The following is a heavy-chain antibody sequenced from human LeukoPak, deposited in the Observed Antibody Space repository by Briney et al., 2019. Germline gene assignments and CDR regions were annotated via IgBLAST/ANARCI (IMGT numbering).Heavy chain of an antibody. CDR2: ISSDIST. D-gene: IGHD2/OR15-2a*01. CDR3: AKDGTSYYYIYY. J-gene: IGHJ4*02. Sequence: GGSLRLSCVASGFTVSSNYMSWVRQAPGKGLEWVSLISSDISTYYADSVKGRFTISRDNSKNTLYLQMNSLRGDDTAVYYCAKDGTSYYYIYYWGQGTLVTVSS. V-gene: IGHV3-53*05. CDR1: GFTVSSNY.